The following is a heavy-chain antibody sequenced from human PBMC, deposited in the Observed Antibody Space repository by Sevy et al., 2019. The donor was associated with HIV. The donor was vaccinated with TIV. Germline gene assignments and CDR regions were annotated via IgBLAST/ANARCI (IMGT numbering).Heavy chain of an antibody. CDR1: GFTFSSYA. J-gene: IGHJ4*02. V-gene: IGHV3-23*01. D-gene: IGHD2-21*02. CDR2: ISGSGSST. CDR3: ASRGRDIVVGSAIRPFDY. Sequence: GGSLRLSCAASGFTFSSYAMSWVRQAPGKGLEWVSAISGSGSSTYYADSVKGRFTISRDNSKNTLYLKMNSLRAEDTAVYYCASRGRDIVVGSAIRPFDYWGQGTMVTVSS.